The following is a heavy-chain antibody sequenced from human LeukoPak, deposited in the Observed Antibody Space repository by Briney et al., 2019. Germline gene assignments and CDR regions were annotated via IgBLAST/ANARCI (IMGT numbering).Heavy chain of an antibody. J-gene: IGHJ5*02. CDR2: IIPILGIA. D-gene: IGHD2-21*02. CDR1: GYTFTGYY. Sequence: GASVKVSCKASGYTFTGYYMHWVRQAPGQGLEWMGRIIPILGIANYAQKFQGRVTITADKSTSTAYMELSSLRSEDTAVYYCARGVDGGNSDWFDPWGQGTLVTVSS. CDR3: ARGVDGGNSDWFDP. V-gene: IGHV1-69*04.